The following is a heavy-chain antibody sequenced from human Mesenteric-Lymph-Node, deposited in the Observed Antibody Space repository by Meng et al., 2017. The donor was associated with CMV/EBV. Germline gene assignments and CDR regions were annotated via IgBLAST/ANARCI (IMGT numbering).Heavy chain of an antibody. CDR3: ARDRGNYYGSGGYV. CDR1: GYTFTSFD. V-gene: IGHV7-4-1*02. D-gene: IGHD3-10*01. J-gene: IGHJ4*02. CDR2: VNTSTGNP. Sequence: FGYTFTSFDMMWGRQAPERGLERMGWVNTSTGNPTYTRDFTGRFVFSLATSVSTAYLQITSLKAEDTAVYYCARDRGNYYGSGGYVWGQGTLVTVSS.